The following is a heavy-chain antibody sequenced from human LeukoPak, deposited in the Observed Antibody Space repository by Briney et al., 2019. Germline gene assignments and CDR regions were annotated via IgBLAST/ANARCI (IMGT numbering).Heavy chain of an antibody. V-gene: IGHV1-8*03. CDR1: GYTFTSYD. Sequence: GASVKVSCKASGYTFTSYDINWVRQATGQGLEWMGWMNPNSGNTGYAQKFQGRVTITRNTSISTAYMELSTLRSEDTAVYYCARRGTAMGFDYYYYYYMDVWGKGTTVTVSS. J-gene: IGHJ6*03. CDR2: MNPNSGNT. D-gene: IGHD5-18*01. CDR3: ARRGTAMGFDYYYYYYMDV.